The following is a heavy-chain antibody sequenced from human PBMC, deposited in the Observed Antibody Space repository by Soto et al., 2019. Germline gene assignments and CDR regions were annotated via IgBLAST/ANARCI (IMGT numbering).Heavy chain of an antibody. D-gene: IGHD1-1*01. CDR3: ARRRDAYNWADY. V-gene: IGHV3-74*01. Sequence: EVQLVESGGGLVQPGGSLRLSCAASGFTFSSNSMHWVRQAPGKGLVWVSRINTDGSTASYADSVKGRFTISRDNAKNTLFLQMNSLRAEDTAVYYCARRRDAYNWADYWGQGTLVTVSS. J-gene: IGHJ4*02. CDR2: INTDGSTA. CDR1: GFTFSSNS.